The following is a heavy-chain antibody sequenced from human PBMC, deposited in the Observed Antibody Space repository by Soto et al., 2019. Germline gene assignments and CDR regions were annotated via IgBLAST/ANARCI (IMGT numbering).Heavy chain of an antibody. V-gene: IGHV3-23*01. CDR1: GFTFSSYA. D-gene: IGHD6-19*01. CDR3: AKVRSYHEQYDHWYFDL. Sequence: EVQLLESGGGLVQPGGSLRLSCAASGFTFSSYAMTWVRQAPGKGLEWVSAITRSGDYTHYVDSVKGRFTISRDNSKNTLYLQMNSLRAVDTAVYYCAKVRSYHEQYDHWYFDLWGRGTLVTVFS. CDR2: ITRSGDYT. J-gene: IGHJ2*01.